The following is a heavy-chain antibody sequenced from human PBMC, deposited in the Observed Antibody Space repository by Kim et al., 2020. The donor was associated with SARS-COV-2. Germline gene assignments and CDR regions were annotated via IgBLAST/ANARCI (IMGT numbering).Heavy chain of an antibody. CDR1: GFTFSSYD. D-gene: IGHD1-20*01. CDR2: IGTKADT. V-gene: IGHV3-13*04. J-gene: IGHJ2*01. CDR3: ARGPIEEGIRATKGYFDL. Sequence: GGSLRLSCAASGFTFSSYDMHWVRQGTEKGLEWVSSIGTKADTYYPDSVKDRFTISSENAKDSFYLQMNSLRAEDTAVYYCARGPIEEGIRATKGYFDLWGRGTVGTVSS.